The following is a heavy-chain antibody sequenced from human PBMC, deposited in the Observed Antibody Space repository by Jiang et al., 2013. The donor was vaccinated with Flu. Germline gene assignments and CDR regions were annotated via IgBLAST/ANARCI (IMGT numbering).Heavy chain of an antibody. CDR2: IYYSGRT. J-gene: IGHJ5*02. Sequence: GLVKPSETLSLTCTVSGGSISSYYWSWIRQPPGKGLEWIGYIYYSGRTNYNPSLKSRVTISVDTSKNQFSLKLSSVTAADTAVYYCARTKYYDFWSGYSNWFDPWGQGTLVTVSS. CDR1: GGSISSYY. D-gene: IGHD3-3*01. V-gene: IGHV4-59*08. CDR3: ARTKYYDFWSGYSNWFDP.